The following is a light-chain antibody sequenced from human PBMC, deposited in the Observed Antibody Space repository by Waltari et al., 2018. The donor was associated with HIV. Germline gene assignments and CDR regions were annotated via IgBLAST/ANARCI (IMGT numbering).Light chain of an antibody. CDR2: EVT. CDR3: SSYADRNGFYVV. CDR1: NRDIGGYNS. V-gene: IGLV2-8*01. J-gene: IGLJ2*01. Sequence: QSALTQPPSASGSPGQSVTIPCTGTNRDIGGYNSVSWYQQHPGKAPKLVISEVTKRPSGVPDRFSGSKSGTTASLTVSGLQAEDEADYYCSSYADRNGFYVVFGGGTRLTVL.